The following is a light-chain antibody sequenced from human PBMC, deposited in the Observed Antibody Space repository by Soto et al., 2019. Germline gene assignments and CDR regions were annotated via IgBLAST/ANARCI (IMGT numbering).Light chain of an antibody. J-gene: IGKJ5*01. V-gene: IGKV1-5*01. CDR3: QQYNSYPIT. CDR1: QSISSW. Sequence: DIQMTQSPSTLSASVGDRVTITCRASQSISSWLAWYQQKPGKAPKLLIYDASSLESGVPSRFSGSGSWTEFTLTFSSLQPDDFATYYCQQYNSYPITFGQGTRLEIK. CDR2: DAS.